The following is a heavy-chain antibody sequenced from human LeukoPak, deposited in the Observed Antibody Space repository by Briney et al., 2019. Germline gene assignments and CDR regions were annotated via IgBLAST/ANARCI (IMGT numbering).Heavy chain of an antibody. J-gene: IGHJ5*02. CDR1: GDSVSSNIAA. CDR3: ARDRTTFSGYDTGWFAP. CDR2: TYYRSKWYN. D-gene: IGHD5-12*01. V-gene: IGHV6-1*01. Sequence: SQTLSLTCAISGDSVSSNIAAWNWIRQSPSRGLEGRGRTYYRSKWYNDYAVSVKSRITINPDTSNNQFSLQLNSVTPEYTAVYYCARDRTTFSGYDTGWFAPWGQGTLVTVYS.